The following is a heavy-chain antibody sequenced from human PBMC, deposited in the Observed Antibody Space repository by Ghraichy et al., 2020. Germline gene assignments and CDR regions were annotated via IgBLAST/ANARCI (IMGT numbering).Heavy chain of an antibody. CDR3: AAVKGFGAHDY. CDR1: RFTFSAYW. D-gene: IGHD3-3*01. CDR2: MNEDGSVK. Sequence: GGSLRLSCAAHRFTFSAYWMAWLRQAPGKGLEWVANMNEDGSVKNHLDSVKGRFSISRDNVKRSLYLQMNSLRAEDTAIYYCAAVKGFGAHDYWGQGSLVFVSS. V-gene: IGHV3-7*03. J-gene: IGHJ4*02.